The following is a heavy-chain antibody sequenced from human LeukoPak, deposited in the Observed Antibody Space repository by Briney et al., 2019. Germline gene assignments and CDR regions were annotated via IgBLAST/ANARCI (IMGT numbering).Heavy chain of an antibody. CDR1: GFTFSSYS. CDR2: ISSSSSYI. J-gene: IGHJ3*02. V-gene: IGHV3-21*01. D-gene: IGHD5-24*01. Sequence: PGGSLRVSCAASGFTFSSYSMNWVRQAPGKGLEWVSSISSSSSYIYYADSVKGRFTISRDNAKNSLYLQMNSLRAEDTAVYYCARERDASDAFDIWGQGTMVTVSS. CDR3: ARERDASDAFDI.